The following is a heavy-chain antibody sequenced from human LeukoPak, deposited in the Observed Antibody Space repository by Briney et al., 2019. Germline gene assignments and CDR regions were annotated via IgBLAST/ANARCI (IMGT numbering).Heavy chain of an antibody. CDR1: GYTFTGYY. J-gene: IGHJ4*02. D-gene: IGHD7-27*01. Sequence: ASVKVSCKASGYTFTGYYIHWVRQAPGQGLEWMGWINPNSGGTNYAQTFQGRVTMTRDTSISTAYMELSRLRSDDTAMYYCARERYLGYYFDYWGQGTLVTVSS. CDR2: INPNSGGT. V-gene: IGHV1-2*02. CDR3: ARERYLGYYFDY.